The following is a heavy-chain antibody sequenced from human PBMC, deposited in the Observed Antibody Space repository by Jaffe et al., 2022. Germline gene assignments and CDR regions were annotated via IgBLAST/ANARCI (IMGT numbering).Heavy chain of an antibody. CDR2: VKEDGSEK. CDR3: AGPYCSGGSCYGLDHYYIDA. J-gene: IGHJ6*03. CDR1: GFTFSRYW. V-gene: IGHV3-7*01. Sequence: EVQLVESGGGLVQPGGSLRLSCVASGFTFSRYWMSWVRQAPGKGLEWVANVKEDGSEKYYVDSVKGRFTISRDHAKNSLYLQMNSLRAEDTAVYYCAGPYCSGGSCYGLDHYYIDAWGKGTTVTVSS. D-gene: IGHD2-15*01.